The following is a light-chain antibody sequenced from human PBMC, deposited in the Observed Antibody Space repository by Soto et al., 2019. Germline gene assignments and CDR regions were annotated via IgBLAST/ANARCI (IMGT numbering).Light chain of an antibody. CDR2: KAS. CDR1: QSISSW. Sequence: DIQMTQSPSTLSASVGDRVTITCRASQSISSWLAWYQQKPGKAPKLLIYKASSLESGVPSRFSGSGSGTEFTLTISSLQPDDFATYYCQQYNRTRTFGQGTKVEIK. J-gene: IGKJ1*01. CDR3: QQYNRTRT. V-gene: IGKV1-5*03.